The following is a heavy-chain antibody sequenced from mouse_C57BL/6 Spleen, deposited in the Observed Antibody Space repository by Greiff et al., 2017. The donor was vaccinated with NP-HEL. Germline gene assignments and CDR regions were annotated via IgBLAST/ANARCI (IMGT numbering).Heavy chain of an antibody. CDR3: ARWIYGSSYFDY. V-gene: IGHV1-39*01. Sequence: EVKLMESGPELVKPGASVKISCKASGYSFTDYNMNWVKQSNGKSLEWIGVINPNYGTTSYNQKFKGKATLTVDQSSSTAYMQLNSLTSEDSAVYYCARWIYGSSYFDYWGQGTTLTVSS. D-gene: IGHD1-1*01. CDR1: GYSFTDYN. J-gene: IGHJ2*01. CDR2: INPNYGTT.